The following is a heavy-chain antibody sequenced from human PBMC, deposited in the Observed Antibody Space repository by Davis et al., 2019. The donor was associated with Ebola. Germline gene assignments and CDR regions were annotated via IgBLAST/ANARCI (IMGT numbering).Heavy chain of an antibody. CDR3: ARDVGQLVAVYYYGMDV. CDR1: GYTFSNYY. CDR2: INPSGGST. Sequence: ASVKVSCKASGYTFSNYYMHWVRQAPGQGLEWMGMINPSGGSTTYAPKFQGRVTMTRDTSTSTAYMELSSLRSEDTAVYYCARDVGQLVAVYYYGMDVWGQGTTVTVSS. V-gene: IGHV1-46*01. D-gene: IGHD6-6*01. J-gene: IGHJ6*02.